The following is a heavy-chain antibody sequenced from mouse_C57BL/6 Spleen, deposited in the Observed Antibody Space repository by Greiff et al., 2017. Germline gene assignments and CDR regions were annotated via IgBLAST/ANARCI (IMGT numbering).Heavy chain of an antibody. J-gene: IGHJ2*01. CDR1: GFTFSNYW. V-gene: IGHV6-3*01. D-gene: IGHD2-3*01. CDR3: TVDTT. CDR2: IRLKSDNYAT. Sequence: EVKLMESGGGLVQPGGSMKLSCVASGFTFSNYWMHWVRQSPEKGLEWVAQIRLKSDNYATHYAKSVKGRFTISRDDSKSSVYLQMNNLRAEDTGIYYCTVDTTWGQGTTLTVSS.